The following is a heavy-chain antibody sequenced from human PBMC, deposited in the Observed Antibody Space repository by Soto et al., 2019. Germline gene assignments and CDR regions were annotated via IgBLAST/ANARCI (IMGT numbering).Heavy chain of an antibody. J-gene: IGHJ4*02. CDR1: GGSISSGDYY. Sequence: SETLSLTCTVSGGSISSGDYYWSWIRQPPGKGLEWIGYIYYSGSTYYNPSLKSRVTISVDTSKNQFSLKLSSVTAADTAVYYCARGMRVRGVIFDYWGQGTLVTVSS. CDR2: IYYSGST. CDR3: ARGMRVRGVIFDY. V-gene: IGHV4-30-4*01. D-gene: IGHD3-10*01.